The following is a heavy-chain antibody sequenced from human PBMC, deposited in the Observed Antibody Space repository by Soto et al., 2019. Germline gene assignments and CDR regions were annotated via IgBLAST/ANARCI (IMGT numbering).Heavy chain of an antibody. J-gene: IGHJ6*02. Sequence: PGGSLRLSCAASGFTVSSNYMSWVRQAPGKGLEWVSVIYSGGSTYYADSVKGRLTISRDNSKKTLYLQMNRLRAEGTAVYYCASPHYDFWSGSPGSGYGMDVWGQGTPVTVYS. CDR2: IYSGGST. CDR3: ASPHYDFWSGSPGSGYGMDV. V-gene: IGHV3-53*01. CDR1: GFTVSSNY. D-gene: IGHD3-3*01.